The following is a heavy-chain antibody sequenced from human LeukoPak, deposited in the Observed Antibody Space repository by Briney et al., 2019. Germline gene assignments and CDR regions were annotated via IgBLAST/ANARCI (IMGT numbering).Heavy chain of an antibody. CDR3: ARNLVGASDY. CDR2: IYSGGST. CDR1: GFTVSSNY. V-gene: IGHV3-66*01. D-gene: IGHD1-26*01. Sequence: GGSLRLSCAASGFTVSSNYMSWVRQAPGKGLEWVSVIYSGGSTYYADSVKGRFTISRDNSKNSLYLQMDSLRAEDTAVYYCARNLVGASDYWGQGTLVTVSS. J-gene: IGHJ4*02.